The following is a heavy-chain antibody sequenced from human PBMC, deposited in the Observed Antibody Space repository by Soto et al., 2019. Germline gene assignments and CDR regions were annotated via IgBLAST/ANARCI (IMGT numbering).Heavy chain of an antibody. Sequence: EVQLLESGGGLVQPGGSLRLTCAASGFTFSSYAISWIRLSPGKGLEWVSVISGGGHNTYYTPSVKGRFTISRDDFKTTLYLQMNSLRTEDTAMYYCAKLRDFVVLPAGILDYWGPGTLVTVSS. V-gene: IGHV3-23*01. CDR2: ISGGGHNT. J-gene: IGHJ4*02. CDR1: GFTFSSYA. CDR3: AKLRDFVVLPAGILDY. D-gene: IGHD2-8*01.